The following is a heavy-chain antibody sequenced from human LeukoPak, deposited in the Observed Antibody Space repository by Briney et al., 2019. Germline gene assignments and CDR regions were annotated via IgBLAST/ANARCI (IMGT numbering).Heavy chain of an antibody. Sequence: GGSLRLSCAASGFTFSSYWMHWVRQAPGKGLVWVSRINSDGSSTSYADSVKGRFTISRDNAKNTLYLQMNSLRAEDTAVYYCARDPKLYYYYYYGMDVWGQGTTVTVSS. V-gene: IGHV3-74*01. D-gene: IGHD3-3*01. CDR3: ARDPKLYYYYYYGMDV. J-gene: IGHJ6*02. CDR1: GFTFSSYW. CDR2: INSDGSST.